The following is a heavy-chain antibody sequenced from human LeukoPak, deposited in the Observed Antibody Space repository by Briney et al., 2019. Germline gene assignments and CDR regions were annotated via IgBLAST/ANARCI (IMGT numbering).Heavy chain of an antibody. D-gene: IGHD2-21*02. Sequence: GGSLRLSCATSGFTFSSYWMHWVRQAPGKGLVWVSRINRDGSSTSYADSVKGRFTISRDNAKNTLYPQMNSLRAEDTAVYYCARAYCGGDCYSGDYFDYWGQGTLVTVSS. CDR3: ARAYCGGDCYSGDYFDY. CDR2: INRDGSST. J-gene: IGHJ4*02. CDR1: GFTFSSYW. V-gene: IGHV3-74*01.